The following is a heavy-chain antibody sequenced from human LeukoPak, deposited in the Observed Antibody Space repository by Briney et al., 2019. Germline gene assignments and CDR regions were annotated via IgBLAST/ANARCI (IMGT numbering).Heavy chain of an antibody. CDR2: ISFSGSTI. CDR3: ARPVYYYDSSGYAFDI. D-gene: IGHD3-22*01. Sequence: GGSLRLSCAASGFTFSDYYMSWIRQAPGKGLEWVSYISFSGSTIYYADSVKGRFTISRDNAKNSLYLQMNSLRAEDTAVYYCARPVYYYDSSGYAFDIWGQGTMVTVSS. CDR1: GFTFSDYY. J-gene: IGHJ3*02. V-gene: IGHV3-11*04.